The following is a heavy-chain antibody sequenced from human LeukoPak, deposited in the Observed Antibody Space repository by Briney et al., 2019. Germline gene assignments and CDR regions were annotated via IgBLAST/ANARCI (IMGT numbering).Heavy chain of an antibody. D-gene: IGHD6-13*01. CDR1: GFTFSSYA. CDR3: AKDHSSSWYWGFFDY. V-gene: IGHV3-23*01. J-gene: IGHJ4*02. CDR2: ISGSGGST. Sequence: GGSLRLSCAASGFTFSSYAMSWVRQAPGKGLEWVSAISGSGGSTYYADSVKGRFTISRDNSKSTLYLQMNSLRAEDTAVYYCAKDHSSSWYWGFFDYWGQGTLVTVSS.